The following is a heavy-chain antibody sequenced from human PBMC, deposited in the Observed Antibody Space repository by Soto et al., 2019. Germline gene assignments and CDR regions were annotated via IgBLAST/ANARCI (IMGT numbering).Heavy chain of an antibody. J-gene: IGHJ6*02. CDR2: ISTYNGNT. V-gene: IGHV1-18*01. D-gene: IGHD3-10*01. CDR1: GYTFTSSG. Sequence: ASVKVSCKASGYTFTSSGLSWVRQAPGQGLEWMGWISTYNGNTKYEQRFQDRVTMTIHTSTSTAYMELRSLRSDDTAIHYCARAGEIPYYYYGMDVWGQGTRVTVAS. CDR3: ARAGEIPYYYYGMDV.